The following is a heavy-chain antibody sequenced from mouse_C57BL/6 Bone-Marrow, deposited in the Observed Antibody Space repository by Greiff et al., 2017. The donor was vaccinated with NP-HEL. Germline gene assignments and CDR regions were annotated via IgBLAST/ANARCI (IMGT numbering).Heavy chain of an antibody. CDR3: ARSPLYFDY. J-gene: IGHJ2*01. CDR1: GYTFTSYG. V-gene: IGHV1-81*01. Sequence: QVQLQQSGAELARPGASVKLSCKASGYTFTSYGISWVKQRTGQGLEWIGEIYPRSGNTYSNEKFKGKATLTADKSSSTAYMELRSLTSEDSAVYFCARSPLYFDYWGQGTTLTVSS. CDR2: IYPRSGNT.